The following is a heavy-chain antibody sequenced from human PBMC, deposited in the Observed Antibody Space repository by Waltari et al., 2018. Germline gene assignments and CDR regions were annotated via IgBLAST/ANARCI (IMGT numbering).Heavy chain of an antibody. CDR1: GGSISSSSYY. CDR2: IYYSGST. Sequence: QLQLQESGPGLVKPSETLSLTCTVSGGSISSSSYYWGWIRQPPGKGLEWIGSIYYSGSTYYNPSLKSRVTISVDTSKNQFSLKLSSVTAADTAVYYCARILDSSGYYHWGQGTLVTVSS. D-gene: IGHD3-22*01. J-gene: IGHJ5*02. V-gene: IGHV4-39*01. CDR3: ARILDSSGYYH.